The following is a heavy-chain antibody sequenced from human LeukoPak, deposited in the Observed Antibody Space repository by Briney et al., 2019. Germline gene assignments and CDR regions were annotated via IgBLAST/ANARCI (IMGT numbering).Heavy chain of an antibody. CDR1: GGSITTGIYY. Sequence: KPSETLSLTCAVSGGSITTGIYYWSWIRQPPGKGLEWIGYIDYSGSTNCNPSLKSRVTISVDTSKNQFSLKLSSVTAADTAVYYCARFGDGYNLPYAFDYWGQGTLVTVSS. D-gene: IGHD5-24*01. CDR3: ARFGDGYNLPYAFDY. J-gene: IGHJ4*02. V-gene: IGHV4-61*01. CDR2: IDYSGST.